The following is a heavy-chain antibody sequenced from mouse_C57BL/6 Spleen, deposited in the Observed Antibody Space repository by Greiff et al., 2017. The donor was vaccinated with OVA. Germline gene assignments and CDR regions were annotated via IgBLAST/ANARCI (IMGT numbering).Heavy chain of an antibody. V-gene: IGHV5-17*01. CDR1: GFTFSDYG. CDR2: ISSGSSTI. D-gene: IGHD1-1*01. J-gene: IGHJ4*01. CDR3: ARPYYGYAMDY. Sequence: EVQRVESGGGLVKPGGSLKLSCAASGFTFSDYGMHWVRQAPEKGLEWVAYISSGSSTIYYADTVKGRFTISRDNAKNTLFLQMTSLRSEDTAMYYCARPYYGYAMDYWGQGTSVTVSS.